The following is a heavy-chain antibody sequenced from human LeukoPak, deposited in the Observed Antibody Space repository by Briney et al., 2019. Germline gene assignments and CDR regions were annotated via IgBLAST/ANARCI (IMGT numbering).Heavy chain of an antibody. V-gene: IGHV3-21*04. D-gene: IGHD5-12*01. CDR3: AINGGGDSGYGNFDY. CDR1: GFTFSSYS. CDR2: ISSSSSYI. Sequence: GGSLRLSCAASGFTFSSYSMNWVRQAPGKGLEWVSSISSSSSYIYYADSVKGRFTTSRDNAKNSLYLQMNSLRADDTALYYCAINGGGDSGYGNFDYWGQGTLVTVSS. J-gene: IGHJ4*02.